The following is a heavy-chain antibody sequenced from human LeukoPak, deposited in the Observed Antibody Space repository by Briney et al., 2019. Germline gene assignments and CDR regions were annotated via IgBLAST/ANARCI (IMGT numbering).Heavy chain of an antibody. CDR1: GGSISSSSYY. CDR3: ARDGTLAAAAAARPFDP. Sequence: PSETLSLTCTVSGGSISSSSYYWGWIRQPPWKGLEWIGSIYYSGSTYYNPSLKSRVTISVDTSKNQFSLKLSSVTAADTAVYYCARDGTLAAAAAARPFDPWGQGTLVTVSS. J-gene: IGHJ5*02. V-gene: IGHV4-39*07. CDR2: IYYSGST. D-gene: IGHD6-13*01.